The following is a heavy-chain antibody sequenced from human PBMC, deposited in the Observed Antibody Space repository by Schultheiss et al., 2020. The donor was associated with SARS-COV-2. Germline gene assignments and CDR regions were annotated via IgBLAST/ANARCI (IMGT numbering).Heavy chain of an antibody. CDR2: INPNSGGT. J-gene: IGHJ6*02. Sequence: ASVKVSCKASGYTFTSYGISWVRQAPGQGLEWMGWINPNSGGTNYAQKFQGRVTMTRDTSISTAYMELSRLRSDDTAVYYCARDGSSWYQIGYYYYYGMDVWGQGTTVTVSS. D-gene: IGHD6-13*01. V-gene: IGHV1-2*02. CDR3: ARDGSSWYQIGYYYYYGMDV. CDR1: GYTFTSYG.